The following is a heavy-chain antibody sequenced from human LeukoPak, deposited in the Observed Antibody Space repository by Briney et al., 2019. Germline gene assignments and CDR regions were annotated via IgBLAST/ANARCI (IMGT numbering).Heavy chain of an antibody. CDR3: SPEYFQH. V-gene: IGHV3-21*01. CDR2: ISSSIGHM. J-gene: IGHJ1*01. Sequence: NGLEWVSSISSSIGHMYNADSVKGRFTISRDNAKNSLYLQMNSLRAEDTAVYYCSPEYFQHWGQGTLVTVSS.